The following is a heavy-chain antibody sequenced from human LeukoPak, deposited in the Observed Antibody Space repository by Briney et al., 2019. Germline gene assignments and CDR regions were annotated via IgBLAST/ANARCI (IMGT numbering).Heavy chain of an antibody. CDR3: ARSEYIGYCSSTSCYDWFDP. CDR2: IYYSGST. J-gene: IGHJ5*02. V-gene: IGHV4-39*01. D-gene: IGHD2-2*01. Sequence: SETLSLTCTVSGGSISSSSYYWRWIRQPPGKGLEWIGSIYYSGSTYYNPSLKSRVTISVDTSKNQFSLKLSSVTAADTAVYYCARSEYIGYCSSTSCYDWFDPWGQGTLVTVSS. CDR1: GGSISSSSYY.